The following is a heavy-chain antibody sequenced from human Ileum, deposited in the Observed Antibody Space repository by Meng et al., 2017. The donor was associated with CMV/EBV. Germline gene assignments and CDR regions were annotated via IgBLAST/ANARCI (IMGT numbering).Heavy chain of an antibody. J-gene: IGHJ4*02. Sequence: EVQLLESAGGLVQPGGSLRLSCTASGFSFSDYAMSWVRQAPGKGLELVALINPDGSGKSYVDSVKGRFTISRDNAKNSLYLQMNTVRAEDTAFYYCADPPSDFWGQGTLVTVSS. CDR1: GFSFSDYA. CDR3: ADPPSDF. V-gene: IGHV3-7*01. CDR2: INPDGSGK.